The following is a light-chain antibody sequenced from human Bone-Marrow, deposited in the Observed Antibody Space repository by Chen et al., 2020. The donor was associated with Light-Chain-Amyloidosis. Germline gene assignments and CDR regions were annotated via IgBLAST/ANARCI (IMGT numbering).Light chain of an antibody. CDR3: QVWDRSSDRPV. J-gene: IGLJ3*02. V-gene: IGLV3-21*02. Sequence: SYVLTQPSSVSVAPGQTPTIACGGNNIGSTSVHWYQQTPGQAPLLVVYDDSDRPSGIPERLSGSNSGHTATLTISRVEAGDEADYYCQVWDRSSDRPVFGGGTKLTVL. CDR1: NIGSTS. CDR2: DDS.